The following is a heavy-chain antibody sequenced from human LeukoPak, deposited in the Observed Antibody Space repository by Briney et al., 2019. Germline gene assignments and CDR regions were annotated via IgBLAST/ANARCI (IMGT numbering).Heavy chain of an antibody. V-gene: IGHV3-30*18. CDR1: GFTFNSYG. CDR3: AKDWLGDKTYYYYGMDV. Sequence: GGSLRLSCAASGFTFNSYGMHWVRPAPGKGLEWVAVISYDGSNKNYADSVKGRFTISRGNSKNTLYLQMNSLRDEDTAVYYCAKDWLGDKTYYYYGMDVWGQGTTVTVSS. J-gene: IGHJ6*02. CDR2: ISYDGSNK. D-gene: IGHD5-12*01.